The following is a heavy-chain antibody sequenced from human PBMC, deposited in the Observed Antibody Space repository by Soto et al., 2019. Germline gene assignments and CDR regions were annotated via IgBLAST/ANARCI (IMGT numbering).Heavy chain of an antibody. CDR3: VRDGGYDVLGWFDP. D-gene: IGHD5-12*01. J-gene: IGHJ5*02. CDR2: ISAYNGNT. V-gene: IGHV1-18*01. CDR1: GYTFTSYG. Sequence: ASVKVSCKASGYTFTSYGISWVRQAPGQGLEWMGWISAYNGNTNYAQKLQGRVTMTTDTSTSTAYMELRSLRSDDTAVYYCVRDGGYDVLGWFDPWGQGTLVTVSS.